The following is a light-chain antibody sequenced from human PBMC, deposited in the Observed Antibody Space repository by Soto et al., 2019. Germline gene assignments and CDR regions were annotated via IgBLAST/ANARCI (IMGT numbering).Light chain of an antibody. V-gene: IGKV3-20*01. CDR3: QNYGASSWT. CDR2: GVS. CDR1: QSVSSTP. Sequence: EIVRTQSPVALSLSPGERATLACRASQSVSSTPLTWYQQKPGQAPRLLIYGVSSRATGIPDRFSGSGSGTYFTLTIIRLEPEAFAVYYCQNYGASSWTFGQGNRVDIK. J-gene: IGKJ1*01.